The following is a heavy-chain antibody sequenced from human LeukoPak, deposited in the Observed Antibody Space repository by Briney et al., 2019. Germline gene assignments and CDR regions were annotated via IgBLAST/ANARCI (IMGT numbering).Heavy chain of an antibody. J-gene: IGHJ4*02. D-gene: IGHD2/OR15-2a*01. V-gene: IGHV3-7*01. CDR3: AGGAGFLIDY. CDR1: GFTFRNYW. CDR2: IKKDGSEK. Sequence: GGSLRLSCAVSGFTFRNYWMNWVRQAPGKGPEWVAIIKKDGSEKYYVDSVKGRFTISRDNAKNSLYLQMNSLRADDTAVYFCAGGAGFLIDYWGQGALVTVSS.